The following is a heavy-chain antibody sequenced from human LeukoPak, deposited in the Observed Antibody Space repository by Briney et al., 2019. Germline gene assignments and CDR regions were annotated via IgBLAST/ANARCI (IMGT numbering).Heavy chain of an antibody. Sequence: GGSLRLSCAASGFTFDDSAMHWVRQAPGKGLEWVSLIGWDGGSTYYADSVKGRFTISRDNSKNSLYLQMNSLRAEDTALYYCAKGRGQDSSTYSFDYWGQGTLVTVSS. CDR3: AKGRGQDSSTYSFDY. CDR2: IGWDGGST. D-gene: IGHD6-13*01. J-gene: IGHJ4*02. CDR1: GFTFDDSA. V-gene: IGHV3-43D*03.